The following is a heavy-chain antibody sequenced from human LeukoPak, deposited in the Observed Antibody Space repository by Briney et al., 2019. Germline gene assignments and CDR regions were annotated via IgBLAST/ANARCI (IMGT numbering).Heavy chain of an antibody. D-gene: IGHD3-10*01. CDR1: GFAFSSNW. J-gene: IGHJ4*02. Sequence: PGGSLRLSCAASGFAFSSNWMHWVRQTPGKGLVWVSRINSGGSGTSYADSVEGRFTISRDNAKNSLYLQMNSLRDEDTAVYYCARERGVYFDYWGQGTLVTVSS. V-gene: IGHV3-74*01. CDR2: INSGGSGT. CDR3: ARERGVYFDY.